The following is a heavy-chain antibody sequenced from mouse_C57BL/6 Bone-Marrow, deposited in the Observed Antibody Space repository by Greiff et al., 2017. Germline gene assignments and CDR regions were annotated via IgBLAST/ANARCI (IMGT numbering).Heavy chain of an antibody. CDR1: GYTFTTYP. Sequence: QVQLQQSGAELVKPEASVKMSCKASGYTFTTYPLEWMKQTHGKSLEWIGNFHPYNDDTKYNQKFKGKATLTVDKSSITVYLELVRLTSDDSAVYDGARGGNYGGYYFDYWGQGTTRTVSA. CDR2: FHPYNDDT. J-gene: IGHJ2*01. D-gene: IGHD2-1*01. V-gene: IGHV1-47*01. CDR3: ARGGNYGGYYFDY.